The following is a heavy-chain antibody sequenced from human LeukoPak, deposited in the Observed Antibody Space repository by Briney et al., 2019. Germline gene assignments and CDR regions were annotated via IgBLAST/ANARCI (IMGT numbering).Heavy chain of an antibody. CDR3: ARNGVTIFGVGVYYFDY. J-gene: IGHJ4*02. CDR1: GGSISSYY. CDR2: IYTSGST. V-gene: IGHV4-4*07. Sequence: PSETLSLTCTVSGGSISSYYWSWIRQPAGKGLEWIGRIYTSGSTNYNPSLKSRVTMSVDTSKNQFSLKLSSVTAADTAVYYCARNGVTIFGVGVYYFDYWGQGTLVTVSS. D-gene: IGHD3-3*01.